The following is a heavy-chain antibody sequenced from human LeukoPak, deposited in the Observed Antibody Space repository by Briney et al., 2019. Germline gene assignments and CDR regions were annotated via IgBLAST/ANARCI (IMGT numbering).Heavy chain of an antibody. V-gene: IGHV1-18*01. CDR3: ARESFLSYYDSSGYSDY. Sequence: ASVKVSCKASGYTFTSYGISWVRQAPGQGLEWMGWISAYNGNTNYAQKLQGRVTMTIDTSTSTAYMELRSLRSDDTAVYYCARESFLSYYDSSGYSDYWGQGTLVTVSS. D-gene: IGHD3-22*01. CDR1: GYTFTSYG. CDR2: ISAYNGNT. J-gene: IGHJ4*02.